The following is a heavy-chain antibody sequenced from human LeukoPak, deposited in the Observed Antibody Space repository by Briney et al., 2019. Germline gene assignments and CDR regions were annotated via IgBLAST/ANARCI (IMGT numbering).Heavy chain of an antibody. CDR3: ARGKYGGSNDY. Sequence: SETLSLTCAVSSDSISGYYWSWTRQPPGKGLEWIGYIYYSGSTKYNPSLKSRVTISVDTSKNQFSLRLSSVTAADTAMYYCARGKYGGSNDYWGQGTLVTVSS. CDR2: IYYSGST. J-gene: IGHJ4*02. D-gene: IGHD1-26*01. V-gene: IGHV4-59*01. CDR1: SDSISGYY.